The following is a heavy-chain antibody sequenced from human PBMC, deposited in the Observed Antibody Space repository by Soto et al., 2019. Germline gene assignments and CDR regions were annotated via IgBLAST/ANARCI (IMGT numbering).Heavy chain of an antibody. CDR3: AKDAVYNDGLWLMDS. D-gene: IGHD2-21*01. CDR1: GFTISTFA. V-gene: IGHV3-23*01. J-gene: IGHJ5*02. Sequence: PGGSLRLSCAAAGFTISTFAMTWVRQAPGKGLECVCGIVGSGAETHYADSVKGRFTISKDNSKNTLYLQMDNLRDEDTAVYYCAKDAVYNDGLWLMDSWGQGTLVTVSS. CDR2: IVGSGAET.